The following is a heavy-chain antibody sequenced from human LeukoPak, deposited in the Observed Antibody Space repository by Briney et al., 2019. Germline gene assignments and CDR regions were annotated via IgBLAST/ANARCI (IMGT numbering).Heavy chain of an antibody. CDR2: ISYDGSNK. D-gene: IGHD3-22*01. Sequence: PGGSLRLSCAASGFTFNSYGMHWVRQAPGKGLEWVAVISYDGSNKYYADSVKGRFTISRDNSKNTLYLQMNSLRAEDTAVYYCARAVTPDYYYDSSGYWLDYWGQGTLVTVSS. CDR3: ARAVTPDYYYDSSGYWLDY. J-gene: IGHJ4*02. V-gene: IGHV3-30*03. CDR1: GFTFNSYG.